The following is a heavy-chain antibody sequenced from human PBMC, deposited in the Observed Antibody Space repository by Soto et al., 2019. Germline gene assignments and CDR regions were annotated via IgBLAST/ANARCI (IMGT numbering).Heavy chain of an antibody. CDR2: IWYDGSNK. V-gene: IGHV3-33*01. J-gene: IGHJ2*01. D-gene: IGHD6-13*01. CDR1: GFTFSSYG. Sequence: QVQLVESGGGVVQPGRSLRLSCAASGFTFSSYGMHWVRQAPGKGLEWVAVIWYDGSNKYYADSVKGRFTISRDNSXXTLYLQMNSLRAEDTAVYYCARVGIAAAEHWYFDLWGRGTLVTVSS. CDR3: ARVGIAAAEHWYFDL.